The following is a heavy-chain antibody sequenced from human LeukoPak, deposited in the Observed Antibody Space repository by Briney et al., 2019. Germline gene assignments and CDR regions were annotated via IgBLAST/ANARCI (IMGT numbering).Heavy chain of an antibody. J-gene: IGHJ6*03. V-gene: IGHV1-69*04. CDR2: IIPIFEIA. CDR3: ARGRDTAGTYPYYYYYMDV. Sequence: GSSVKVSCKASGGTFSSYAITWVRQAPGQGLEWMGRIIPIFEIADYAQKFQGRVTITADKSTSTAYMKLSSLRSEDTAVYYCARGRDTAGTYPYYYYYMDVWGKGTTVTVSS. D-gene: IGHD5-18*01. CDR1: GGTFSSYA.